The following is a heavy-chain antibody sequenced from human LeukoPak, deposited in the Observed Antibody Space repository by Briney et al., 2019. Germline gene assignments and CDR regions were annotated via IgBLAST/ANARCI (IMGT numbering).Heavy chain of an antibody. J-gene: IGHJ4*02. V-gene: IGHV4-34*01. CDR1: GGSFNAYY. CDR3: ARALLSRRHSSTWYPLDS. CDR2: VHHSGST. D-gene: IGHD6-13*01. Sequence: SDTLSLTCAVYGGSFNAYYWNWIRQPPGKGLEWMGEVHHSGSTNYNPSLKSRATLSVDTSKSRFSLKLTSMTAADTAVYFCARALLSRRHSSTWYPLDSWGQGTLVTVYS.